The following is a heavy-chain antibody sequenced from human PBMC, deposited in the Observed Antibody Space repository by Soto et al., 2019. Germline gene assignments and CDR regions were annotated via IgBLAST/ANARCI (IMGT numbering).Heavy chain of an antibody. CDR1: GGSISSSSYY. Sequence: SETLSLTCTVSGGSISSSSYYWGWIRQPPGKGLEWIGTIYYSGSTYYNPSLKSRVTISVDTSKNQFSLKLSSVTAADTAVYYCARVSGIYYYGMDVWGQGTTVTVSS. J-gene: IGHJ6*02. V-gene: IGHV4-39*01. CDR2: IYYSGST. CDR3: ARVSGIYYYGMDV. D-gene: IGHD3-10*01.